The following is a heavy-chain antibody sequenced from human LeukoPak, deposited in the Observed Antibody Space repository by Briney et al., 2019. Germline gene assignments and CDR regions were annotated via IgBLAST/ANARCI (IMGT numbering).Heavy chain of an antibody. V-gene: IGHV1-18*01. Sequence: ASVKVSCKASGYTFTSYGISWVRQAPGQGLEWMGWISAYNGNTNYAQKLQGRVTMTTDTSTSTAYMELRSLRPDDTAVYYCARDLGFPNWEEFDYWGQGTLVTVSS. D-gene: IGHD1-26*01. CDR2: ISAYNGNT. J-gene: IGHJ4*02. CDR1: GYTFTSYG. CDR3: ARDLGFPNWEEFDY.